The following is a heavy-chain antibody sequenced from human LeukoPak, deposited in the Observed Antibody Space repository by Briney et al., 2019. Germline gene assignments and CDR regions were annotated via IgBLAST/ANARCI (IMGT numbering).Heavy chain of an antibody. V-gene: IGHV4-59*01. J-gene: IGHJ5*02. CDR2: IYYSGST. CDR1: GGSISSYY. CDR3: ARFRRYCSGGSCYSWFDP. Sequence: SETLSLTCTVSGGSISSYYWSWIRQPPGKGLEWIGYIYYSGSTNYNPSLKSRVTISVDTSKNQFSLKLSSVTSADTAVYFCARFRRYCSGGSCYSWFDPWGQGTLVTVSS. D-gene: IGHD2-15*01.